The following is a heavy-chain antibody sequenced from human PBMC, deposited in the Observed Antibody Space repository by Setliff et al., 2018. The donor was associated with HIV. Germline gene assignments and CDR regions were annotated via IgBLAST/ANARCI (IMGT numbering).Heavy chain of an antibody. J-gene: IGHJ4*02. V-gene: IGHV4-34*01. CDR1: GGSFGNYY. D-gene: IGHD4-17*01. CDR3: AAFLVSPVTTQDY. Sequence: SETLSLTCTVYGGSFGNYYTNWIRQPPGKGLEWIGELSPSGTTRPNPSLQSRVIISLDTSKNQFSLKLTSVTAADTAMYYCAAFLVSPVTTQDYWGQGTPVTVSS. CDR2: LSPSGTT.